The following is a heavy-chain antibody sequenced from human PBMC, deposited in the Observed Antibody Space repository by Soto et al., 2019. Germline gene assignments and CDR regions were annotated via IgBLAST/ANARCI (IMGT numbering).Heavy chain of an antibody. J-gene: IGHJ4*02. CDR2: ISGSGGST. V-gene: IGHV3-23*01. CDR3: AKKAPYNYDSSVCQYDY. CDR1: GFTFSSYA. D-gene: IGHD3-22*01. Sequence: GGSLRLSCAASGFTFSSYAMSWVRQAPGKGLEWVSAISGSGGSTYYADSVKGRFTISRDNSKNTLYLQMNSLRAEDTAVYYCAKKAPYNYDSSVCQYDYGGQGTLVTVSS.